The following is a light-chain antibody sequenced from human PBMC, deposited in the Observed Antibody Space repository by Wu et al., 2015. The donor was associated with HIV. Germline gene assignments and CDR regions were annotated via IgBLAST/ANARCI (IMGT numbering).Light chain of an antibody. J-gene: IGKJ1*01. CDR2: GAS. Sequence: EVVMTQSPATLSVSPGERATLSCRTSQNIDRNLAWYQQKPGQVPRLLMYGASTRATGIPARFSGSGSGTEFTLTISTVQSEDSADYYCQHYNNWPPWTFGQGTKVEIK. CDR1: QNIDRN. CDR3: QHYNNWPPWT. V-gene: IGKV3-15*01.